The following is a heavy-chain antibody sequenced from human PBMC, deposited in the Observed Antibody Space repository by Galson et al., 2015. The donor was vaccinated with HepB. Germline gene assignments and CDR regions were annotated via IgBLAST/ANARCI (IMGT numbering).Heavy chain of an antibody. Sequence: SVKVSCKASGYTFTSYGISWVRQAPGQGLEWMGWISAYNGNTNYAQKLQGRVTITTDTSTSTAYMELRSLRSDDTAVYYCARDEGKWELLGNFDYWGQGTLVTVSS. J-gene: IGHJ4*02. D-gene: IGHD1-26*01. CDR3: ARDEGKWELLGNFDY. V-gene: IGHV1-18*04. CDR2: ISAYNGNT. CDR1: GYTFTSYG.